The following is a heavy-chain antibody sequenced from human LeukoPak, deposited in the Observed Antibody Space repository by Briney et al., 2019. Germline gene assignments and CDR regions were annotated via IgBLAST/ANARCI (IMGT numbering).Heavy chain of an antibody. D-gene: IGHD1-14*01. CDR2: IYTSGST. CDR3: ARGNNRNHAGAFDI. V-gene: IGHV4-4*07. CDR1: GGSISSYY. Sequence: NPSETLSLTCTVSGGSISSYYWSWIRQPAGKGLEWIGRIYTSGSTNYNPSLKSRVTISVDTSKNQFSLKLSSVTAADAAVYYCARGNNRNHAGAFDIWGQGTMVTVSS. J-gene: IGHJ3*02.